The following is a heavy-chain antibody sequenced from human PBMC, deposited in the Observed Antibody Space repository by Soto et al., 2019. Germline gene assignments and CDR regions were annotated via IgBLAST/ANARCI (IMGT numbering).Heavy chain of an antibody. Sequence: SETLSLTCTVSGGSISSGGYYWSWIRQHPGKGLEWIGYIYYSGSTYYNPSLKSRVTISVDTSKNQFSLKLSSVTAADTAVYYCARARSHPIAPRYYYDSSGNLWYFDHWGQGTLVTVSS. CDR2: IYYSGST. CDR3: ARARSHPIAPRYYYDSSGNLWYFDH. D-gene: IGHD3-22*01. CDR1: GGSISSGGYY. V-gene: IGHV4-31*03. J-gene: IGHJ4*02.